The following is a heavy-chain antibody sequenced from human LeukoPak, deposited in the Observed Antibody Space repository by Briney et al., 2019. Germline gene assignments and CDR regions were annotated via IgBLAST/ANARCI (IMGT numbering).Heavy chain of an antibody. J-gene: IGHJ4*02. CDR1: GFTFSSYG. CDR2: ISGSSGST. CDR3: AKDFPNYYDRKDYFDY. Sequence: PGGSLRLSCVASGFTFSSYGMSWVRQAPGKGLEWVSGISGSSGSTYYADSVEGRCTISRDNSKNTLYLQMNSLRAEDTAVYYCAKDFPNYYDRKDYFDYWGQGTLVTVSS. V-gene: IGHV3-23*01. D-gene: IGHD3-22*01.